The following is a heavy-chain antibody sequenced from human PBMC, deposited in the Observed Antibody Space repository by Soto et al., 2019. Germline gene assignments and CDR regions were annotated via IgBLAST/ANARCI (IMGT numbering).Heavy chain of an antibody. D-gene: IGHD3-10*01. CDR2: IRNKANSHTT. Sequence: EVQLVESGGGLVQPGGSLRLSCAASGFTLSDHYMDWVRXAXGKGXXXVXRIRNKANSHTTEYAASVKGRFTVSSDDSMNSLFLQMNSLKPEDTAVYYCVRTSHYGSGTWNFDSWGQGTLVTVSS. J-gene: IGHJ4*02. V-gene: IGHV3-72*01. CDR3: VRTSHYGSGTWNFDS. CDR1: GFTLSDHY.